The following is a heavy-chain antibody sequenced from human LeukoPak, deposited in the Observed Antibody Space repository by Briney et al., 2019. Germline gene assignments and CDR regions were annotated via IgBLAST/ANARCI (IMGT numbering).Heavy chain of an antibody. J-gene: IGHJ4*02. CDR1: GFTFRSHA. V-gene: IGHV3-23*01. Sequence: GGSLRLSCVGSGFTFRSHAMSWVRQAPEKGLEFVSGIYENGGTTYYADSVKGRFSISRDNSKNTLYLQMDRLRGEDTAVYYCAKDFRIGYSAHFDYWGQGALVTVSS. CDR3: AKDFRIGYSAHFDY. CDR2: IYENGGTT. D-gene: IGHD2-21*01.